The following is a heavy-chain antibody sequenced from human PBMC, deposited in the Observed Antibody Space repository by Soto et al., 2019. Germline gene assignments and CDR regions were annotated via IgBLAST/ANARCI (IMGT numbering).Heavy chain of an antibody. CDR2: IIPIFGTA. Sequence: SVKVSCKASGGTFSSYAISWVRQAPGQGLEWMGGIIPIFGTANYAQKFQGRVTITADESTSTAYMELSSLRSEDTAVYYCAREGRREGYYFDYWGQGTLVTVSS. J-gene: IGHJ4*02. V-gene: IGHV1-69*13. CDR1: GGTFSSYA. CDR3: AREGRREGYYFDY. D-gene: IGHD2-15*01.